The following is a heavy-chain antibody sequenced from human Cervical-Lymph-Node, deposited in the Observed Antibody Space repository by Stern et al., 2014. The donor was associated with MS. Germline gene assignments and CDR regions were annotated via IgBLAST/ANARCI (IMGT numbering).Heavy chain of an antibody. CDR1: GYNFNVYY. V-gene: IGHV1-2*02. Sequence: MQLVESGAEVKNPGASVRVSCKTSGYNFNVYYLHWVRQAPGQGLEWMGWINPRTGGTKFAQQFQGRVTMTRDTPITTAYMELTMLRSDDTAVYYCARDRGLGVVVAADLDSWGQGSLVTVPS. CDR2: INPRTGGT. D-gene: IGHD2-15*01. J-gene: IGHJ4*02. CDR3: ARDRGLGVVVAADLDS.